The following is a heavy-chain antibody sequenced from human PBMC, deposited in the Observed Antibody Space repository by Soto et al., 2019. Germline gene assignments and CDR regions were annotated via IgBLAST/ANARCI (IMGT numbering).Heavy chain of an antibody. D-gene: IGHD1-1*01. J-gene: IGHJ4*02. CDR3: ARNWNYVDD. CDR2: ISSSSSYT. Sequence: QVQLVESGGGLVKSGGSLRLSCAASGFTFSDYYMSWIRQAPGKGLEWVSYISSSSSYTNYADSVKGRFTISRDNAKNSLHLQMNSLRAEDTAVYYCARNWNYVDDWCQGTLVTVSS. CDR1: GFTFSDYY. V-gene: IGHV3-11*06.